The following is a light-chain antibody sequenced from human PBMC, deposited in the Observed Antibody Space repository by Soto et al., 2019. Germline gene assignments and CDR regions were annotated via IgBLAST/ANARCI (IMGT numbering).Light chain of an antibody. Sequence: IQLTQSPSSLSASVGDRVTITCRASQGIGSYLAWYQQKPGEAPKLLIFAASTLQSGVPSRFSGSGSGTDFTLTISSLEPEDFAVYYCQHRSNWLAFGGGTKVDI. J-gene: IGKJ4*01. V-gene: IGKV1-9*01. CDR3: QHRSNWLA. CDR2: AAS. CDR1: QGIGSY.